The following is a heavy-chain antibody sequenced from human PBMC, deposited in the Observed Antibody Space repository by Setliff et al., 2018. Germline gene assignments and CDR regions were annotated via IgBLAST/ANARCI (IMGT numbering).Heavy chain of an antibody. D-gene: IGHD1-26*01. CDR2: VTGGGDST. CDR1: GFTFGSYA. CDR3: ARDRGGASTRDH. Sequence: GGSLRLSCAASGFTFGSYAMTWVRQAPGKGLEWVSTVTGGGDSTFYADSVKGRFTVSRDNSKNTLYLQMNSLRAEDTAIYYCARDRGGASTRDHWGQGTLVTVSS. V-gene: IGHV3-23*01. J-gene: IGHJ4*02.